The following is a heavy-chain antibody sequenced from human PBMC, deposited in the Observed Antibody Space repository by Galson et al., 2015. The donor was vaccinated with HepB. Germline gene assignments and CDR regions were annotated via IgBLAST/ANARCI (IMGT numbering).Heavy chain of an antibody. Sequence: SVKVSCKASGYIFTSYGISWVRQAPGQGLEWMGWISAYNGNTNYAQKLQGRVTMTTDTSTSTAYMELRSLRSDDTAVYYCARVRGSGSYGKPNFDYWGQGTLVTVSS. CDR3: ARVRGSGSYGKPNFDY. V-gene: IGHV1-18*04. CDR1: GYIFTSYG. CDR2: ISAYNGNT. J-gene: IGHJ4*02. D-gene: IGHD1-26*01.